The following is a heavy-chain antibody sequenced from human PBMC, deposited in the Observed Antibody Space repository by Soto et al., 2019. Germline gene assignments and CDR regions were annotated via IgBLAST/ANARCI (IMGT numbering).Heavy chain of an antibody. D-gene: IGHD3-22*01. CDR3: ARAKRDSSGYDAFDI. Sequence: PGGSLRLSCAASGFTFSSYSMNWVRQAPGKGLEWVSYISSSSSTIYYADSVKGRFTISRDNAKNSLYLQMNSLRDEDTAVYYCARAKRDSSGYDAFDIWGQGTMVTVSS. J-gene: IGHJ3*02. CDR1: GFTFSSYS. V-gene: IGHV3-48*02. CDR2: ISSSSSTI.